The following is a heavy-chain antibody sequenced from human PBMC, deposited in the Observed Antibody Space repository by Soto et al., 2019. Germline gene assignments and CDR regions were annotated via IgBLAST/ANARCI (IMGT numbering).Heavy chain of an antibody. V-gene: IGHV3-15*01. CDR1: GFMFSSAW. Sequence: VQMVQSGGDLVKPGGSLRLSCVTSGFMFSSAWMSWVRQAPGKGREWVARIKSKADGGARDYAAPVKGRFTISRDDSKNTVYLQMNSLRAEDTAVYYCVEGWNDFWGQGTLVTVSS. CDR2: IKSKADGGAR. CDR3: VEGWNDF. J-gene: IGHJ4*02. D-gene: IGHD1-1*01.